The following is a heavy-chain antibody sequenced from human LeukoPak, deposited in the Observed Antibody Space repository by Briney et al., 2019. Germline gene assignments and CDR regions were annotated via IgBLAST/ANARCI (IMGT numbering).Heavy chain of an antibody. V-gene: IGHV1-2*04. CDR2: INPNSGGT. J-gene: IGHJ6*02. D-gene: IGHD6-13*01. CDR1: GYTFTGYY. Sequence: ASVKVSCKASGYTFTGYYMHWVRQAPGQGLEWMGWINPNSGGTNYAQKFQGWVTMTRDTPISTAYMELSRLRSDDTAVYYCARDFSGVGRRSSYYYGMDVWGQGTTVTVSS. CDR3: ARDFSGVGRRSSYYYGMDV.